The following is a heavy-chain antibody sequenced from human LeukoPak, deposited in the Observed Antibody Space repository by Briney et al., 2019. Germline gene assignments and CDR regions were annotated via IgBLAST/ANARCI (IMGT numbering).Heavy chain of an antibody. CDR3: ARRNYDSSGYASFDY. CDR1: GGSISSSSYY. D-gene: IGHD3-22*01. CDR2: IYYSGST. V-gene: IGHV4-39*01. J-gene: IGHJ4*02. Sequence: SETLSHTCTVSGGSISSSSYYWGWIRQPPGKGLEWIGSIYYSGSTYYNPSLKSRVTISVDTSKNQFSLKLSSVTAADTAVYYCARRNYDSSGYASFDYWGQGTLVTVSS.